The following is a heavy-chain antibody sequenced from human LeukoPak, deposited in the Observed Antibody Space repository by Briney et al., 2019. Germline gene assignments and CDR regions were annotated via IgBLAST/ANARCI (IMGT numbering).Heavy chain of an antibody. J-gene: IGHJ4*02. D-gene: IGHD2-21*02. CDR2: ISGSGGST. CDR3: AKGTCGGDCYPPLYYFDY. V-gene: IGHV3-23*01. CDR1: GFTFSSYA. Sequence: TGGSLRLSCAASGFTFSSYAMSWVRQAPGKGLEWVSAISGSGGSTYYADSVKGRFTISRDNSKNTLYLQMNSLRAEDTAVYYCAKGTCGGDCYPPLYYFDYWGQGTLVTVSS.